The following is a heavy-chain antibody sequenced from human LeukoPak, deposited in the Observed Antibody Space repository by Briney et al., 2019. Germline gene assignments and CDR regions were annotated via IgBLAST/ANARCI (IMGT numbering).Heavy chain of an antibody. CDR2: VHYSGTT. Sequence: SETLSLTCTVSGGSISSSNYYWGWIRQPPGKGLEWIGSVHYSGTTDYNPSLKSRVTISVDTSKNQFSLKLNSVTAADTAVYYCARSTPYYYDSSGYFDYWGQGTLVTVSS. CDR3: ARSTPYYYDSSGYFDY. CDR1: GGSISSSNYY. V-gene: IGHV4-39*01. D-gene: IGHD3-22*01. J-gene: IGHJ4*02.